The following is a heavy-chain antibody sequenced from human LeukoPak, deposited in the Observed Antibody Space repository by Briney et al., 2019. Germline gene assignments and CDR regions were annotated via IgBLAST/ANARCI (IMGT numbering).Heavy chain of an antibody. CDR1: GFTFSSYA. CDR2: ISGSGGST. V-gene: IGHV3-23*01. D-gene: IGHD6-13*01. J-gene: IGHJ1*01. CDR3: AKDSQQLPQGYFQH. Sequence: GGSLRLSCAASGFTFSSYAMSWVRQAPGKGLEWVSAISGSGGSTYYADSVKGRFTISRDNSKNTLYLQMNILRAEDTAVYYCAKDSQQLPQGYFQHWGQGTLVTVSS.